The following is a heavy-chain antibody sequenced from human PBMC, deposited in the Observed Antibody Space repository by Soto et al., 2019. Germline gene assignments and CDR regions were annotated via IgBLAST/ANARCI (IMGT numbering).Heavy chain of an antibody. Sequence: PSETLSLTGTVSGYSISSGYYWGWIRQPPGKGLEWIGSIYHSVSSYYNPSLKSRVTISVDTSKNQFSLELSSVTAADTAVYYCERGDNGASDHYSGQGTLVAFCS. D-gene: IGHD4-17*01. CDR3: ERGDNGASDHY. J-gene: IGHJ4*02. CDR2: IYHSVSS. V-gene: IGHV4-38-2*02. CDR1: GYSISSGYY.